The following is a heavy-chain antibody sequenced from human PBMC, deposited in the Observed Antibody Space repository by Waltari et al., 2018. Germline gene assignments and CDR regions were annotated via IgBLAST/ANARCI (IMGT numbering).Heavy chain of an antibody. D-gene: IGHD3-10*01. J-gene: IGHJ4*02. Sequence: EVQLAESGGGLVQPGGSLRLSCAGSGFTFRNYAMNWVRQAPGKGLEWVSHINGNGDYINYADSGKDRFTISRDNSKNTLSLQMNSLRGEDTAVYFCARDARSPGRPLDYWGQGTLVTVSS. CDR1: GFTFRNYA. CDR2: INGNGDYI. V-gene: IGHV3-23*04. CDR3: ARDARSPGRPLDY.